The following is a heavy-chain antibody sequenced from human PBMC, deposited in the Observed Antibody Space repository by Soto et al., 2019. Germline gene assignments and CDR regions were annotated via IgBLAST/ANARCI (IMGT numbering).Heavy chain of an antibody. CDR2: INHRGST. CDR3: AGHCTTTSCYWRCDP. Sequence: QVQLQQWGAGLLKPSETLSLTCAVYGGSFSGYSWSWIRQPPGKGLEWIGEINHRGSTNYNPSLKSRVTVSVDTSKNQFSLKVTSVTAADTAVYYCAGHCTTTSCYWRCDPWGQGTLVTVSS. J-gene: IGHJ5*02. V-gene: IGHV4-34*01. CDR1: GGSFSGYS. D-gene: IGHD2-2*01.